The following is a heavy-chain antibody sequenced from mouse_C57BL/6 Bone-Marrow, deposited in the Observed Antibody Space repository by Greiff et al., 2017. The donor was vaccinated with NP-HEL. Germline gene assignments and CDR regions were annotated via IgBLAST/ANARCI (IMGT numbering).Heavy chain of an antibody. V-gene: IGHV5-12*01. CDR3: ARQGPYGNFDY. Sequence: EVQLKESGGGLVQPGGSLKLSCAASGFTFSDYYMSWVRQTPEKRLEWVAYISNGGGSTYYPDTVKGRFTISRDNAKNTLYLQMSRLKAEDTAMYYCARQGPYGNFDYWGQGTTLTVSS. D-gene: IGHD2-1*01. CDR2: ISNGGGST. CDR1: GFTFSDYY. J-gene: IGHJ2*01.